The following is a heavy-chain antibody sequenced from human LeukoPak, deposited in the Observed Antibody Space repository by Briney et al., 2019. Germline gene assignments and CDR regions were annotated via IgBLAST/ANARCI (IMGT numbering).Heavy chain of an antibody. CDR2: FIPIFGTA. V-gene: IGHV1-69*05. CDR3: ASYNGQWLAWDY. J-gene: IGHJ4*02. Sequence: ASVKVSCKASGGTFSSYAFSWVRQAPGQGLEWMGRFIPIFGTANYAQKFQGRVTITTDESTSTAYMELSSLRSEDTAVYYCASYNGQWLAWDYWGQGTLVTVSS. D-gene: IGHD6-19*01. CDR1: GGTFSSYA.